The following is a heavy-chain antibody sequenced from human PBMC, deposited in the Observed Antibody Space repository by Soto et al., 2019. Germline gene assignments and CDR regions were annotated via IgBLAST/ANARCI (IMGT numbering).Heavy chain of an antibody. CDR1: GFTFSMNA. CDR3: ARSRKSAVADCSDY. V-gene: IGHV3-23*01. J-gene: IGHJ4*01. CDR2: ISANGQGI. Sequence: GESLRLSCATSGFTFSMNALSWVRQAPGKGLEWVSAISANGQGIYYADSVRGRFSISRDKSSNTVFLHMDSLRDDDSAMYYSARSRKSAVADCSDYWGDGTLVTDS. D-gene: IGHD3-3*01.